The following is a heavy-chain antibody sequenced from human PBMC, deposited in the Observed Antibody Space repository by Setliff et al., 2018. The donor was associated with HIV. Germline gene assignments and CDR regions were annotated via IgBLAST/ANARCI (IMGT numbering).Heavy chain of an antibody. V-gene: IGHV4-34*12. D-gene: IGHD2-8*01. CDR1: GGSLTNYY. CDR2: IVDSGST. Sequence: PSETLSLTCTLYGGSLTNYYWTWIRQSPEKGLEWIGEIVDSGSTNYSPSLRSRVTISLDTSKKQFSLRLNSVTAADTGVYYRARAPSCADSWCYMYYYYYYGMDVWGLGTTVTVSS. CDR3: ARAPSCADSWCYMYYYYYYGMDV. J-gene: IGHJ6*02.